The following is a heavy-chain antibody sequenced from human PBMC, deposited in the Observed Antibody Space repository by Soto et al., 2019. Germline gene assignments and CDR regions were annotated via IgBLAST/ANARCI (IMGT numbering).Heavy chain of an antibody. D-gene: IGHD2-2*02. CDR2: ITASGGST. CDR3: AHTQGIVLVPAAIWY. CDR1: GFTFSSYA. Sequence: VHLLESGGGLVQPGGSLKLSCAASGFTFSSYAMSWVRQAPGKGLEWVSGITASGGSTSYADSVKGRFTISRDKSKNTLYLQMNSLRAEDTAVYYCAHTQGIVLVPAAIWYWGQGTLVTVSS. V-gene: IGHV3-23*01. J-gene: IGHJ4*02.